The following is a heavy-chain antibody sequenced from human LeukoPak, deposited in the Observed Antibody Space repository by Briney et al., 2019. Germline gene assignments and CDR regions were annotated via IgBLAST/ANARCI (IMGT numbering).Heavy chain of an antibody. J-gene: IGHJ5*02. CDR2: INSDGSST. Sequence: GSLRLSCAASGFTFSSYWMHWVRQVPGKGLVWVSRINSDGSSTSYADPVKGRFTISRDNAKNTLYLQMNSLRAEDTAVYYCAKETQVLSGFDPWGQGTLVTVSS. CDR1: GFTFSSYW. CDR3: AKETQVLSGFDP. V-gene: IGHV3-74*01. D-gene: IGHD4/OR15-4a*01.